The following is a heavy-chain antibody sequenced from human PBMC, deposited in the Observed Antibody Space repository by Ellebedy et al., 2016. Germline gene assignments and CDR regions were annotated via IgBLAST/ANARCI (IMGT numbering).Heavy chain of an antibody. CDR3: ARGGYSYGSGDFDY. Sequence: ASVKVSCKASGGTFSSYAINWVRQAPGQGLEWMGRIIPILGIANYAQKFQDRVTIIADKSTSPAFMELSSLRSEDTAVYYCARGGYSYGSGDFDYWGQGTLVTVSS. V-gene: IGHV1-69*04. D-gene: IGHD5-18*01. CDR2: IIPILGIA. CDR1: GGTFSSYA. J-gene: IGHJ4*02.